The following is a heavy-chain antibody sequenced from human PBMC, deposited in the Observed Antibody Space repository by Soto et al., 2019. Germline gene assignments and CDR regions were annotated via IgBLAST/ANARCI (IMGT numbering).Heavy chain of an antibody. CDR1: EDTFSIYT. J-gene: IGHJ4*02. D-gene: IGHD1-1*01. V-gene: IGHV1-69*02. CDR3: AGYTKNSNSPNSHS. Sequence: QVQLVQSGSEVKEPGSSVKISCKTSEDTFSIYTLSWVRQAPGQGLVWMGRVLPFLDVTTYSKRFKGRVTITADRSTTTAYMTLSSLTFEDPAVYYGAGYTKNSNSPNSHSWGPGTLVTVSS. CDR2: VLPFLDVT.